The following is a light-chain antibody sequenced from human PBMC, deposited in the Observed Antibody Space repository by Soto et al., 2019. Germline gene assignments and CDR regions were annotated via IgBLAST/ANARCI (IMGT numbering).Light chain of an antibody. CDR1: QSVSGSY. J-gene: IGKJ1*01. V-gene: IGKV3-20*01. Sequence: EIVLTQSPGTLSLSPGERATLSCRASQSVSGSYLAWYQQKPGQAPRLLIYGGSSRATGIPDRFRGSGSGTDFTLTISRLEPEDFAVYYCQHYGMSTTFGQGTRVEIK. CDR2: GGS. CDR3: QHYGMSTT.